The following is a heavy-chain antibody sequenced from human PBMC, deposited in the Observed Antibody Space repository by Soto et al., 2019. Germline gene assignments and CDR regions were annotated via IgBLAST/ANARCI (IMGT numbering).Heavy chain of an antibody. CDR2: IYYSGTT. Sequence: SETLSLTCAVSGYSISSSNWWGWIRQPPGKGLEWIGYIYYSGTTYYNPSLKSRVTMSVDTSKNQFSLKLNSVTAADTAVYYCARKSWDEGYFDYWGQGPLVTVSS. CDR1: GYSISSSNW. J-gene: IGHJ4*02. D-gene: IGHD1-26*01. CDR3: ARKSWDEGYFDY. V-gene: IGHV4-28*01.